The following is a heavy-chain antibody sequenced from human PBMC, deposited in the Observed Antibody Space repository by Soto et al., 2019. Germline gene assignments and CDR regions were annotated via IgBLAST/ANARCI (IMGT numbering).Heavy chain of an antibody. Sequence: GGSLRLSCAASGFTFSDYSMNWVRQAPGKGLEWVSYISSRSRAIYYADSVKGRFTISRDNAKNSLYLQLNSLRVEDTAVYYCAIHRITNHPDGMDVCGQGTTVTVSS. CDR3: AIHRITNHPDGMDV. CDR1: GFTFSDYS. J-gene: IGHJ6*02. V-gene: IGHV3-48*01. CDR2: ISSRSRAI. D-gene: IGHD3-16*02.